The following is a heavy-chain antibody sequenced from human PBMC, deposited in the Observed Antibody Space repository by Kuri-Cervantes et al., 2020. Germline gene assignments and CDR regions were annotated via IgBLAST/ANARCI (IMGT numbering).Heavy chain of an antibody. V-gene: IGHV4-34*01. D-gene: IGHD3-10*01. CDR2: INHSGST. CDR1: GGSFSGYY. CDR3: ARSSGVIQYYGMDV. Sequence: GSLRLSCAVYGGSFSGYYWSWIRQPPGKGLEWIGEINHSGSTNYNPSLKSRVTISVDTSKNQFSLKLSSVTAADTAVYYCARSSGVIQYYGMDVWGQGTTVTVSS. J-gene: IGHJ6*02.